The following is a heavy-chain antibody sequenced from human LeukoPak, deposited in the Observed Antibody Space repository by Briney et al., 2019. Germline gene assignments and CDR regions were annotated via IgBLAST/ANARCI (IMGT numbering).Heavy chain of an antibody. CDR1: GFTFNSYW. J-gene: IGHJ4*02. D-gene: IGHD1-7*01. CDR3: ATSRTFDY. CDR2: IKQDGSEK. V-gene: IGHV3-7*01. Sequence: PGGSLRLSCAASGFTFNSYWMNWVRQAPGKGLEWVANIKQDGSEKYYVDSVKGRFTISRDNAENSLYLQMNNLRAEDTAVYYCATSRTFDYWGQGTLVTVSS.